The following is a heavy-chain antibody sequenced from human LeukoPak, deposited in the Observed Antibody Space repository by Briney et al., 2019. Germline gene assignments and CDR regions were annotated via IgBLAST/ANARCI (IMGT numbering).Heavy chain of an antibody. CDR3: AGDSFWSGFSFYYYYGMDV. CDR1: GFTFSSYS. V-gene: IGHV3-48*01. CDR2: ISSSSSTI. Sequence: PGGSLRLSCAASGFTFSSYSMNWVRQAPGKGLEWVSYISSSSSTIYYADSVKGRFTISRDNAKNSLYLQMNSLRAEDTAVYYCAGDSFWSGFSFYYYYGMDVWGQGTTVTVSS. J-gene: IGHJ6*02. D-gene: IGHD3-3*01.